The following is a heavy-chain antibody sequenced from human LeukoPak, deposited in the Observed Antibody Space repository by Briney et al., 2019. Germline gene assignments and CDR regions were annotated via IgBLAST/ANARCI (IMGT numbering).Heavy chain of an antibody. CDR2: ISSSGTYI. J-gene: IGHJ3*02. CDR3: AREVGCSSTSCYDILWADAFDI. Sequence: PGGSLRLSCAASGFTFSSYSMNWVRQAPGKGLEWVSSISSSGTYIYYADSVKGRFTISRDNAKNSLYLQMNSLRAEDTAVYYCAREVGCSSTSCYDILWADAFDIWGQGTMVTVSS. D-gene: IGHD2-2*01. CDR1: GFTFSSYS. V-gene: IGHV3-21*01.